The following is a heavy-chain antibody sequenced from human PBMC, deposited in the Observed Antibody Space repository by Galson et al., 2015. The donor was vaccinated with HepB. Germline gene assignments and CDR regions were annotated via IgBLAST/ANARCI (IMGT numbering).Heavy chain of an antibody. CDR2: ISYDVNNK. Sequence: SLRLSCAASGFTFSTYAMHWVRQAPGKGLEWVTVISYDVNNKYYADSVKGRFTISRDNSKNTLYLQMNSLRAGDMAVYYCARVKGIASPLDYWGQGTLVTVSS. CDR3: ARVKGIASPLDY. D-gene: IGHD6-13*01. V-gene: IGHV3-30*04. J-gene: IGHJ4*02. CDR1: GFTFSTYA.